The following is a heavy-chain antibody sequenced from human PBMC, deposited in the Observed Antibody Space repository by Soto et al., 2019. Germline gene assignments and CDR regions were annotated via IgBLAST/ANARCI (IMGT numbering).Heavy chain of an antibody. CDR2: IYYSGSI. CDR3: AKGSGSSAYSPFDY. V-gene: IGHV4-39*02. D-gene: IGHD3-16*01. CDR1: GGSIRSSKYY. J-gene: IGHJ4*02. Sequence: SETLSLTCNVSGGSIRSSKYYWGWIRQPPGKGLEWIGTIYYSGSIYYNPSLKSRVTISIDTSKNHFSLKLSSVTAADTAVYYCAKGSGSSAYSPFDYWGQGTLVTVSS.